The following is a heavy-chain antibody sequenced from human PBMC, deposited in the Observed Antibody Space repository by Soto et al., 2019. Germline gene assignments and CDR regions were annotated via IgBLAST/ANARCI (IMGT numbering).Heavy chain of an antibody. D-gene: IGHD6-19*01. V-gene: IGHV3-23*01. CDR2: ISGSGGST. CDR1: GFTFSSYA. CDR3: AKDHVTYSSGPRRFQH. Sequence: EVQLLESGGGLVQPGGSLRLCCAASGFTFSSYAVSWVRQAPGKGLEWVSAISGSGGSTYYADSVKGRFTISRDNSKNTLYLQMNSLRAEDTAVYYCAKDHVTYSSGPRRFQHWGQGTLVTVSS. J-gene: IGHJ1*01.